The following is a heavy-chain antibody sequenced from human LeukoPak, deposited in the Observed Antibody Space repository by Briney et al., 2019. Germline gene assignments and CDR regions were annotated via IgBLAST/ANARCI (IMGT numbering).Heavy chain of an antibody. V-gene: IGHV3-23*01. CDR3: ARHSDIIYGSGNDAFDI. CDR1: GFTFSTYA. Sequence: GGSLRLSCAASGFTFSTYAMTWVRQAPGKGLEWVSSINSGGDSPFYADSVKGRYTISRDNSKNTLYLQMNSLRAEDTAVYYCARHSDIIYGSGNDAFDIWGQGTMVTVSS. J-gene: IGHJ3*02. D-gene: IGHD3-10*01. CDR2: INSGGDSP.